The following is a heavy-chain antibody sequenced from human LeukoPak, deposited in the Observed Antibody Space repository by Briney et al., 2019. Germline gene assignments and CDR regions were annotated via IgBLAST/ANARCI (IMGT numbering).Heavy chain of an antibody. CDR1: GSTVSSNY. J-gene: IGHJ4*02. D-gene: IGHD6-19*01. V-gene: IGHV3-66*01. CDR2: IYSGGST. Sequence: GGSLRLSCAASGSTVSSNYMSWVRQAPGKGLEWVSVIYSGGSTYYADSVKGRFTISRDNSKNTLYLQMNSLRAEDTAVYYCARDNGSGWYGNFDYWGQGTLVTVSS. CDR3: ARDNGSGWYGNFDY.